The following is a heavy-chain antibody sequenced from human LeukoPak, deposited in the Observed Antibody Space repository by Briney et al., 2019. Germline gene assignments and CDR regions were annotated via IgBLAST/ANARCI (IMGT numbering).Heavy chain of an antibody. CDR1: GFTFTSSA. D-gene: IGHD3-22*01. CDR2: IVVGSGNT. J-gene: IGHJ4*02. V-gene: IGHV1-58*01. Sequence: SVKVSCKASGFTFTSSAVQWVRQARGQRLEWIGRIVVGSGNTNYAQKFQERVTITRDMSTSTAYMELSSLRSEDTAVYYCAALARYYDSSGYYDYWGQGTLVTVSS. CDR3: AALARYYDSSGYYDY.